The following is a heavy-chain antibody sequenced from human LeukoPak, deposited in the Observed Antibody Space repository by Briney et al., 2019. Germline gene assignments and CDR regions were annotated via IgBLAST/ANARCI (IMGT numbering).Heavy chain of an antibody. V-gene: IGHV3-23*01. Sequence: GGSLRLSCAASGFTFSSYAMSWVRQAPGKGLEWVSAISGSGGSTYYADSVKGRFTISRDNSKNTLYLQMNSLRADDTAVYYCAKDMSQLRYFDYWGQGTLVTVSS. J-gene: IGHJ4*02. CDR3: AKDMSQLRYFDY. D-gene: IGHD3-9*01. CDR1: GFTFSSYA. CDR2: ISGSGGST.